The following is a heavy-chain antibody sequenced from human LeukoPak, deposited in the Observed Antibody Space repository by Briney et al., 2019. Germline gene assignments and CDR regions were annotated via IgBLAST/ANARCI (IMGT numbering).Heavy chain of an antibody. Sequence: ASVKVSCKVSGYTLTELSMHWVRQAPGKGLEWMGGFDAEDGETIYAQNFQGRVTVTEDTSTDTAYMELSSLRAEDTAVYYCAKGVAVAGTYYYGMDVWGQGTTVTVSS. D-gene: IGHD6-19*01. CDR3: AKGVAVAGTYYYGMDV. V-gene: IGHV1-24*01. CDR1: GYTLTELS. CDR2: FDAEDGET. J-gene: IGHJ6*02.